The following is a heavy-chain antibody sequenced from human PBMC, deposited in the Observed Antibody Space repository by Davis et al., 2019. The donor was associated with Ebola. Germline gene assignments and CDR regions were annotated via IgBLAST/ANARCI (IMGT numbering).Heavy chain of an antibody. CDR2: INHSGST. J-gene: IGHJ4*02. CDR1: GGSFSGYY. Sequence: SETLSLTCAVYGGSFSGYYWSWIRQPPGKGLEWIGEINHSGSTNYNPSLKSRVTISVDTSKNQFSLKVTSVTAADTARYYCARGTRGEAAAGMFYFDYWGRGTLVTVSS. V-gene: IGHV4-34*01. D-gene: IGHD6-13*01. CDR3: ARGTRGEAAAGMFYFDY.